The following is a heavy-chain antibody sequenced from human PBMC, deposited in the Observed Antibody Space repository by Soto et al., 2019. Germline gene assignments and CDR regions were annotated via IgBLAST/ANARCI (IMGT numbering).Heavy chain of an antibody. Sequence: QVQLQESGPGLVKPSQTLSLTCTVSGGSISSGGYYWSWIRQHPGKGLEWIGYIYYSGSTYYNPSLKSRVTISVDTSKNQFSLKLSSVTAADTAVDYCARVFDYYDSSDWFDPWGQGTLVTVSS. J-gene: IGHJ5*02. D-gene: IGHD3-22*01. V-gene: IGHV4-31*03. CDR1: GGSISSGGYY. CDR3: ARVFDYYDSSDWFDP. CDR2: IYYSGST.